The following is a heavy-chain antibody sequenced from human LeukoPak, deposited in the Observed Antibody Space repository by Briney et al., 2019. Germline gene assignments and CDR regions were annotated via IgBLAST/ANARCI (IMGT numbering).Heavy chain of an antibody. J-gene: IGHJ4*02. V-gene: IGHV4-34*01. Sequence: SETLSLTCAVYGGAFSGYYWSWIRQPPGKGLEWIGEINHSGSTNYNPSLKSRVTISVDTSKNQFSLKLSSVTAADTAVYYCARRRRLDYWGQGTLVTVSS. CDR3: ARRRRLDY. CDR2: INHSGST. CDR1: GGAFSGYY.